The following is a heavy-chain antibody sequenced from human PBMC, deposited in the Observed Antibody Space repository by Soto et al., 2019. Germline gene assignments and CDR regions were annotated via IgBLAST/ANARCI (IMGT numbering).Heavy chain of an antibody. CDR2: IIPVFPIV. V-gene: IGHV1-69*01. J-gene: IGHJ4*02. CDR1: GGAFNNYA. CDR3: ARGRMKSGYYPVQLDY. Sequence: QVQLVHSGAAVRKPGSSVKVSCKTSGGAFNNYAITWVRQAPGQGLEWMGGIIPVFPIVNYAQKFQVRATITADESTSTAYTELSSLSSGDTAVYYCARGRMKSGYYPVQLDYWGQGAQVTVPS. D-gene: IGHD3-22*01.